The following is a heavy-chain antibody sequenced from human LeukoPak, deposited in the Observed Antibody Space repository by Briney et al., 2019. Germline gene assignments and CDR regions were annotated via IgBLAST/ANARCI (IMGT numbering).Heavy chain of an antibody. V-gene: IGHV3-74*01. J-gene: IGHJ4*02. D-gene: IGHD5-18*01. CDR3: ARVRGYTYGYLGN. CDR1: GFPFSSYW. Sequence: GGSLRLSCVASGFPFSSYWMHWVRQAPGKGLVWVSRIDADGISTTYADSVKGRFTISRDNAKNTLYLQMNSVRAEDTAVYYCARVRGYTYGYLGNWGQGTLVTVSS. CDR2: IDADGIST.